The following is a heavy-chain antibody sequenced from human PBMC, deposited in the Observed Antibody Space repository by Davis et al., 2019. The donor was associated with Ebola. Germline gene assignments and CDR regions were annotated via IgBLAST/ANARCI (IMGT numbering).Heavy chain of an antibody. J-gene: IGHJ6*02. CDR1: GGSISSYC. CDR2: IYTSGST. D-gene: IGHD3-10*01. CDR3: ARDHYYGSGSYYPFPYYYYGMDV. Sequence: PSETLSLTCTVSGGSISSYCWSWIRQPAGKGLEWIGRIYTSGSTNYNPSLKSRVTMSVDTSKNQFSLKLSSVTAADTAVYYCARDHYYGSGSYYPFPYYYYGMDVWGQGTTVTVSS. V-gene: IGHV4-4*07.